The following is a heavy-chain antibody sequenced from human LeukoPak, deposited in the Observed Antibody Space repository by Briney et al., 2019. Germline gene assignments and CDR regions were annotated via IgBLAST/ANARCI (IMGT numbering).Heavy chain of an antibody. D-gene: IGHD3-22*01. CDR3: ARDRPDTYFQQ. CDR1: GDSVSSNRAS. V-gene: IGHV6-1*01. Sequence: SQTLSLTCAVSGDSVSSNRASWSWVRQSPSRGLEWLGRTYYRSKWYNDYALSVKSRITINPDTSKNQFSLQLNSVTPEDTAVYYCARDRPDTYFQQWGQGTLVTVSS. J-gene: IGHJ1*01. CDR2: TYYRSKWYN.